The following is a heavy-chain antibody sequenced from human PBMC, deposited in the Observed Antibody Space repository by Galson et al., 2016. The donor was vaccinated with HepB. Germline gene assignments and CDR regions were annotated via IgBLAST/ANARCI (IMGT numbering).Heavy chain of an antibody. V-gene: IGHV3-7*02. CDR2: LKPAGRGK. D-gene: IGHD4/OR15-4a*01. Sequence: SLRLSCAASGFTFSSYWMNGVRQAPGQGLDWVANLKPAGRGKYYADSVKGRFTISRDNAKNSFYLQMNSRRAEDTAVYYGFGAQSSPWGQGTLVTVSS. J-gene: IGHJ5*02. CDR1: GFTFSSYW. CDR3: FGAQSSP.